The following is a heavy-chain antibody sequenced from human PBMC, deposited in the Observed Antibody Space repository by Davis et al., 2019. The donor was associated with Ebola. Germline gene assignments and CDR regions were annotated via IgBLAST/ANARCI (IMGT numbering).Heavy chain of an antibody. D-gene: IGHD3-10*01. V-gene: IGHV4-34*01. CDR1: GGSFSGYY. CDR3: ARGRTMLEY. Sequence: MPSETLSLTCAVYGGSFSGYYWSWIRQPPGKGLEWIGEINHSGSTNYNPSLKSRVTISVDTSKNQFSLKLSSVTAADTAVYYCARGRTMLEYWGQGTLVTASS. CDR2: INHSGST. J-gene: IGHJ4*02.